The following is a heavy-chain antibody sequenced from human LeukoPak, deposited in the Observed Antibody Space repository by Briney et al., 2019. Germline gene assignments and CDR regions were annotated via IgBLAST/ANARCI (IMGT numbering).Heavy chain of an antibody. J-gene: IGHJ4*02. Sequence: PGGSLRLSCAASGFAVSSTYMSWVRQAPGKGLEWVSYISGSSIYTRYADSVKGRFTISRDNAKNSLYLQMNSLRAEDTALYYCVRDISGYYFDYWGQGTLVTVSS. V-gene: IGHV3-11*05. CDR2: ISGSSIYT. CDR3: VRDISGYYFDY. CDR1: GFAVSSTY. D-gene: IGHD3-22*01.